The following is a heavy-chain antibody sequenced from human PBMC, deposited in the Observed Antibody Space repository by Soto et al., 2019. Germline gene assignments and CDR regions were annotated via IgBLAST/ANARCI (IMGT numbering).Heavy chain of an antibody. CDR3: VKDESINWYSGHFRH. CDR1: GFTFKNYG. V-gene: IGHV3-9*01. J-gene: IGHJ1*01. D-gene: IGHD6-13*01. Sequence: GGSLRLSCAASGFTFKNYGMHWVRQVPGKGLEWVSGINWNSGSIGYGDSVKGRFAISRDNAKNSLHLQMNSLSAEDTAFYYCVKDESINWYSGHFRHWGQGTLVTVSS. CDR2: INWNSGSI.